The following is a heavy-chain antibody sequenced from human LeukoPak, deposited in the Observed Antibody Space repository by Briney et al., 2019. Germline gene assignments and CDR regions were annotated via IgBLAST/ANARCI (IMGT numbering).Heavy chain of an antibody. J-gene: IGHJ4*02. CDR1: GFTFSSYS. Sequence: GGSLRLSCAASGFTFSSYSMNWVRQAPGKGLEGVSSISSSSSYIYYADSVKGRFTIFRDNAKNSLYLQMNSLRAEDTAVYYCARDLVVVPAAIGYWGQGTLVTVSS. CDR2: ISSSSSYI. CDR3: ARDLVVVPAAIGY. V-gene: IGHV3-21*01. D-gene: IGHD2-2*02.